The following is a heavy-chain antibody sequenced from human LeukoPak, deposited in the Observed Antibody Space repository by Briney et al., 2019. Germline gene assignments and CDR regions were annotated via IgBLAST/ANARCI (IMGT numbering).Heavy chain of an antibody. Sequence: GGSLRLSCAASGFTFSSYWMHWVRHAPGKGLVWVSRIIGDGTSTTYADSVRGRFTISRDHAKNTLYLQMNSLRAEDTAVYYCATIYLSPGLWGQGTLVTVSS. CDR1: GFTFSSYW. D-gene: IGHD2/OR15-2a*01. CDR3: ATIYLSPGL. J-gene: IGHJ4*02. CDR2: IIGDGTST. V-gene: IGHV3-74*01.